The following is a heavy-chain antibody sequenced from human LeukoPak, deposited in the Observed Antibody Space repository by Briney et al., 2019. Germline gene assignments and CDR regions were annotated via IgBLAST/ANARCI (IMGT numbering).Heavy chain of an antibody. Sequence: GASVKVSCKASGYTFSSYGISWVRQAPGQGLEWMGWISAYNGNTNYAQKLQGRVTMTTDTSTSTVYMELSSLRSEDTAVYYCARAYAPKGGYPRRYCDYWGQGTLVTVSS. D-gene: IGHD5-12*01. CDR3: ARAYAPKGGYPRRYCDY. CDR1: GYTFSSYG. V-gene: IGHV1-18*01. CDR2: ISAYNGNT. J-gene: IGHJ4*02.